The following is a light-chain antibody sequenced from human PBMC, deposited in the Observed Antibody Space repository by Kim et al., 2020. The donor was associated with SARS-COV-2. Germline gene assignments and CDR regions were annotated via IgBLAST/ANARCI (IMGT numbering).Light chain of an antibody. CDR2: VDGSGSY. Sequence: SGKLSCTRRTGHSNYFIAWHQQQPGKGPRFLMKVDGSGSYNEGGGVPDRFSGSRSGADRYLLISNLHSEDEADYYCETWDSNIQVFGGGTQLTVL. CDR1: TGHSNYF. J-gene: IGLJ3*02. CDR3: ETWDSNIQV. V-gene: IGLV4-60*03.